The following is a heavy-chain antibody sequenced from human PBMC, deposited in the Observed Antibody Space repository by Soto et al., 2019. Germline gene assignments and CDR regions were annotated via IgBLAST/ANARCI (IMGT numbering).Heavy chain of an antibody. CDR1: GFRFSSYS. CDR2: ITATGDRT. CDR3: ATMNGYFEY. Sequence: GSLRLSCADSGFRFSSYSMSWVRQTPGKGLEWVAAITATGDRTYYADSVTGRFTIFRDNSKKTHYLQMTSLRAEDTAMYYCATMNGYFEYWGQGTPVTVSS. D-gene: IGHD3-22*01. V-gene: IGHV3-23*01. J-gene: IGHJ4*02.